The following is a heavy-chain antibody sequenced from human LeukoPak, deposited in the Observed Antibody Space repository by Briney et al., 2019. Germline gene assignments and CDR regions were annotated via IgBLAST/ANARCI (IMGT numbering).Heavy chain of an antibody. V-gene: IGHV4-59*01. J-gene: IGHJ4*02. CDR2: IYYSGST. D-gene: IGHD3-22*01. CDR3: ARSYDSSGYPPGY. CDR1: GGSISSYY. Sequence: SETLSLTCTVSGGSISSYYWSWIRQPPGKGLEWIGYIYYSGSTNYNPSLKSRVTISVDTSKNQFSLKLSSVTAADAAVYYCARSYDSSGYPPGYWGQGTLVTVSS.